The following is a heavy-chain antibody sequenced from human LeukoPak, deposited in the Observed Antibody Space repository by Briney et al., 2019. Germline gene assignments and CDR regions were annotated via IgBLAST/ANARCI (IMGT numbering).Heavy chain of an antibody. CDR2: FYSSGGT. CDR1: GGSINDYY. V-gene: IGHV4-4*07. D-gene: IGHD6-13*01. J-gene: IGHJ4*02. CDR3: ARGSCGHFDR. Sequence: SETLSLTCSVSGGSINDYYWNWIRQPAGKGLEWIGRFYSSGGTYYNPSLKSPVSISVDKSKNQFSLKLSSVTAADTAVYYCARGSCGHFDRWGRGTLDTVSS.